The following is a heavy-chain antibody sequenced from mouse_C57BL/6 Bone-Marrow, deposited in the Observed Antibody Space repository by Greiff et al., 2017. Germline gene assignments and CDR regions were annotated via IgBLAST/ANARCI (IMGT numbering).Heavy chain of an antibody. Sequence: QVQLQQSGAELARPGASVKLSCKASGYTFTSYGISWVKQRTGQGLEWIGEIYPRSGNTYYNEKFKGKATLTADKSSRTAYMELRSLTSEDSAVYFCAATVVADFDVWGTGTTVTVSS. CDR2: IYPRSGNT. D-gene: IGHD1-1*01. V-gene: IGHV1-81*01. CDR1: GYTFTSYG. CDR3: AATVVADFDV. J-gene: IGHJ1*03.